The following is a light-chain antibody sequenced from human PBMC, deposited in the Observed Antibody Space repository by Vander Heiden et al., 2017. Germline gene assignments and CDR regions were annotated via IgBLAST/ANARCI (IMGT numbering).Light chain of an antibody. J-gene: IGKJ1*01. CDR2: KAT. CDR1: QSVNMW. Sequence: DIQMTQSPSTLSASVGDTVTIPCRASQSVNMWLAWYQQQPGKAPNVLIHKATTVKSGVPSRFSGSGFGTEFTLTISSLEPDDFATYYCQQYRTDWTFGQGTKVEI. V-gene: IGKV1-5*03. CDR3: QQYRTDWT.